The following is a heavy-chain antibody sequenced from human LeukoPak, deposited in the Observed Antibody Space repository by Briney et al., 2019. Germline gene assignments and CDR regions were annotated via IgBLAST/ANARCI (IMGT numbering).Heavy chain of an antibody. D-gene: IGHD6-19*01. CDR2: IYYSGST. Sequence: SETLSLTCTVSGGSISSYYWSWIRQPPGKGLEWIGYIYYSGSTNYNPSLKSRVTISVDTSKNQFSLKLSSVTAADTAVYYCARVVYSSGWYPPDYWGQGTLVTVSS. CDR3: ARVVYSSGWYPPDY. V-gene: IGHV4-59*01. CDR1: GGSISSYY. J-gene: IGHJ4*02.